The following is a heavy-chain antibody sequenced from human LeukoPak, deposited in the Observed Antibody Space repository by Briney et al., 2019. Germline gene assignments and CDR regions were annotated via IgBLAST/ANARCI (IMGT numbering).Heavy chain of an antibody. Sequence: SETLSLTCTVSGGSISSYYWGWIRQPPGKGLEWIGYIYYSGRTNYNPSLKSRVTISVDTSKKQFSLKVTSVTAADTAVYYCARRSRRGITIFGVTFDPWGQGTLVTVSS. CDR2: IYYSGRT. J-gene: IGHJ5*02. V-gene: IGHV4-59*12. CDR1: GGSISSYY. CDR3: ARRSRRGITIFGVTFDP. D-gene: IGHD3-3*01.